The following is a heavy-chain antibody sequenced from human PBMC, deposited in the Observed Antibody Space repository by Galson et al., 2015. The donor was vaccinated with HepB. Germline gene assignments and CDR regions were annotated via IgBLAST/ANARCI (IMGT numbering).Heavy chain of an antibody. CDR2: ISTNSGKT. D-gene: IGHD3-10*01. CDR3: AREGVSGAFDNWFDP. Sequence: SVTVSCKASGYTFSTFGINWVRQTPGQGLEWMGWISTNSGKTKYAQKFQGRVTMTTDPFTSTAYLELRSLRFDDTAVYYCAREGVSGAFDNWFDPWGQRTLVTVSS. V-gene: IGHV1-18*01. CDR1: GYTFSTFG. J-gene: IGHJ5*02.